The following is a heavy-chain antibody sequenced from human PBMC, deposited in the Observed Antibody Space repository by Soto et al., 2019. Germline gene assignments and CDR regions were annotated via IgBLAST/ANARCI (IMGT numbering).Heavy chain of an antibody. V-gene: IGHV1-69*13. J-gene: IGHJ3*02. CDR3: AIAAYSYGYGGRAFDI. D-gene: IGHD5-18*01. CDR1: GGTFSSYA. CDR2: IIPIFGTA. Sequence: ASVKVSCKASGGTFSSYAISWVRQAPGQGLEWMGGIIPIFGTANYAQKCQGRVTITADESTSTAYMELSSLRSEDTAVYYCAIAAYSYGYGGRAFDIWGQGTMVTVSS.